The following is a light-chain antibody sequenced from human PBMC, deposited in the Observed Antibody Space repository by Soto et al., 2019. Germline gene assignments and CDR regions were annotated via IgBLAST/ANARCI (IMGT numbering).Light chain of an antibody. Sequence: QSALTQPASVSGSPGQSITISCTGTNSDIGSRNLVSWYQQHPGIAPKLIIYKGSRRPSGFSHRFSGSRSGNTASLTISGLRAEDGVYYYCCSYAKWGSFVFGPGPKPPVL. CDR3: CSYAKWGSFV. J-gene: IGLJ1*01. CDR2: KGS. V-gene: IGLV2-23*01. CDR1: NSDIGSRNL.